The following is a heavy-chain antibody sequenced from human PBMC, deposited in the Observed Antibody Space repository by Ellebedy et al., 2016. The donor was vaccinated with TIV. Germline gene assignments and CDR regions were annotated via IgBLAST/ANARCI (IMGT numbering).Heavy chain of an antibody. CDR2: INPSGGST. CDR1: GYTFTSYY. Sequence: ASVKVSCKASGYTFTSYYMHWVRQAPGQGLEWMGIINPSGGSTSYAQKFQGRVTMTRDTSTSTVYMELSSLRSEDTAVYYCARVGCSGGSCFYYYYGMDVWGQGTTVTVSS. J-gene: IGHJ6*02. D-gene: IGHD2-15*01. CDR3: ARVGCSGGSCFYYYYGMDV. V-gene: IGHV1-46*01.